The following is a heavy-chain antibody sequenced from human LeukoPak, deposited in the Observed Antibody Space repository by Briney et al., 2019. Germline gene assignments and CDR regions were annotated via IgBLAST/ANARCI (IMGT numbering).Heavy chain of an antibody. CDR2: INHSGST. D-gene: IGHD6-13*01. Sequence: SETLSLTCAVYGGSFSGYYWSWIRQPPGKGLEWIGEINHSGSTNYNPSLKSRVTISVDTSKNQFSLKLSSVTAADTAVYYCARGYSSSWYLTHFDYWGQGTLVTVSS. CDR1: GGSFSGYY. V-gene: IGHV4-34*01. J-gene: IGHJ4*02. CDR3: ARGYSSSWYLTHFDY.